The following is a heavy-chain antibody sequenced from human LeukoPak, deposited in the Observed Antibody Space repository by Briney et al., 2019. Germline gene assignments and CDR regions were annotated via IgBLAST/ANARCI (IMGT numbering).Heavy chain of an antibody. CDR1: GGNLGNYA. D-gene: IGHD1-26*01. J-gene: IGHJ4*02. V-gene: IGHV1-69*06. CDR2: IVPIFGST. CDR3: AREPGGVRRYFDY. Sequence: SVKVSCKASGGNLGNYAISWVRQAPGQGLEWMGRIVPIFGSTNFAQKFHDRLTIAADKATNTLYLELTNLRSDDTAVYYCAREPGGVRRYFDYWDQGTLVTVSS.